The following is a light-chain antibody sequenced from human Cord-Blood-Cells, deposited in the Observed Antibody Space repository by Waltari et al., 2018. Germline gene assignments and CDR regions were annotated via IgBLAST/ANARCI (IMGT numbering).Light chain of an antibody. CDR1: QGISSY. Sequence: AIRITQSPSSLPASTGDRVTITCRASQGISSYLAWYQQKPGKAPKLLIDAASTLQSGVPSRFSGSGSGTDFTLTISCLQSEDFATYYCQQYYSYPYTFGQGTKLEIK. V-gene: IGKV1-8*01. CDR2: AAS. CDR3: QQYYSYPYT. J-gene: IGKJ2*01.